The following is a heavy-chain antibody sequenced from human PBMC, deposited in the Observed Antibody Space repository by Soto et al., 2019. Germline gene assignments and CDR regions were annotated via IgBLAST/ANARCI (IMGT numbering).Heavy chain of an antibody. J-gene: IGHJ5*02. V-gene: IGHV4-39*01. D-gene: IGHD3-10*01. CDR1: GGSISSSSYY. CDR2: IYYSGST. Sequence: PSETLSLTCTVSGGSISSSSYYWGWIRQPPGKGLEWIGSIYYSGSTYYNPSLKSRVTISVDTSKNQFSLKLSSVTAADTAVYYCARPLGPPMVRGIQIWFDPWGQGTLVTVSS. CDR3: ARPLGPPMVRGIQIWFDP.